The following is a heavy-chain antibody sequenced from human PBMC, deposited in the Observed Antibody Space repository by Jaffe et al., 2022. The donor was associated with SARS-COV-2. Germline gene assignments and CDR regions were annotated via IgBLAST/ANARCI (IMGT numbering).Heavy chain of an antibody. D-gene: IGHD5-12*01. CDR1: GFTFSSYS. V-gene: IGHV3-21*01. Sequence: EVQLVESGGGLVKPGGSLRLSCAASGFTFSSYSMNWVRQAPGKGLEWVSSISSSSSYIYYADSVKGRFTISRDNAKNSLYLQMNSLRAEDTAVYYCARDQVVDIVASADAFDIWGQGTMVTVSS. J-gene: IGHJ3*02. CDR2: ISSSSSYI. CDR3: ARDQVVDIVASADAFDI.